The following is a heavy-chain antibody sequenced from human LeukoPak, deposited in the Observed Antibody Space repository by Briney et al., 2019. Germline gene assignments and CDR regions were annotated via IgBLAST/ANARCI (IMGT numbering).Heavy chain of an antibody. CDR2: IYYSGST. CDR3: ARHGRSSGYCTNGVCYRESFDY. CDR1: GGSISSSSYY. Sequence: SETLSLTCTVSGGSISSSSYYWGWIRQPPGKGLEWIGSIYYSGSTYYNPSLKSRVTISVDTSKNQFSLKLSSVTAADTAVYYCARHGRSSGYCTNGVCYRESFDYWGQGTLVTVSS. J-gene: IGHJ4*02. V-gene: IGHV4-39*01. D-gene: IGHD2-8*01.